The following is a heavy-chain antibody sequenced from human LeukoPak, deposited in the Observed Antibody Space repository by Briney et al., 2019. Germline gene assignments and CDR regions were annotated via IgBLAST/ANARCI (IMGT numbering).Heavy chain of an antibody. J-gene: IGHJ4*02. CDR2: ISFDGSHK. CDR1: RFTFSACG. D-gene: IGHD1-1*01. CDR3: AKGTAVDRQYFEN. Sequence: GRSLRLSCAASRFTFSACGMYWVRQAPGKGLEWVAAISFDGSHKYYADSVKGRFTISRDNSMNTLYLQMNSLRAEDTAVYYCAKGTAVDRQYFENWGQGTLVTVSS. V-gene: IGHV3-30*18.